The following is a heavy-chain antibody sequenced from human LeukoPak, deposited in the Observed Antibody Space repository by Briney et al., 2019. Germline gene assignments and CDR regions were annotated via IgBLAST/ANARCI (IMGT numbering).Heavy chain of an antibody. CDR1: GGSISSHY. CDR3: ASLYYYGSGSHNAEYFQY. J-gene: IGHJ1*01. D-gene: IGHD3-10*01. CDR2: IYYRGST. V-gene: IGHV4-59*08. Sequence: SETLSLTCTVSGGSISSHYWSWIRQPPGKGLDWIGYIYYRGSTNYNPSLKSRVTISVDTSKSQFSLKLSSVTAADTAVYYCASLYYYGSGSHNAEYFQYWGQGTLVTVSS.